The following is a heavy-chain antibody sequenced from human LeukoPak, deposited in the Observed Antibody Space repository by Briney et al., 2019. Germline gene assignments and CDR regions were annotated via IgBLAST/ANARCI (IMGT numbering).Heavy chain of an antibody. CDR2: INPNSGGT. CDR3: ARVTLYYGSGSYYHYYYGMDV. Sequence: ASVKVSCKASGYTFTGYYMHWVRQAPGHGLECMVWINPNSGGTNYAQKFQGRVTMTRDTSISTAYMALSRLRSDDTAVYYCARVTLYYGSGSYYHYYYGMDVWGQGTTVTVSS. D-gene: IGHD3-10*01. V-gene: IGHV1-2*02. CDR1: GYTFTGYY. J-gene: IGHJ6*02.